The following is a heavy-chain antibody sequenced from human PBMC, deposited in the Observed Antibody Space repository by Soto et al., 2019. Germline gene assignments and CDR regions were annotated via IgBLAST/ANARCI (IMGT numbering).Heavy chain of an antibody. CDR1: GFTFSSYA. D-gene: IGHD3-3*01. J-gene: IGHJ4*02. Sequence: PVGSLRLSCAASGFTFSSYAMSWVRQAPGKGLEWVSAISGSGGSTYYADSVKGRFTISRDNSKNTLYLQMNSLRAEDTAVYYCAKDIRGYDFWSGRLQSYWGQGTLVTVSS. CDR3: AKDIRGYDFWSGRLQSY. V-gene: IGHV3-23*01. CDR2: ISGSGGST.